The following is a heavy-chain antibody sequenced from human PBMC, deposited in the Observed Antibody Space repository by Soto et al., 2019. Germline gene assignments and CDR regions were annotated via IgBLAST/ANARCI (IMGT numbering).Heavy chain of an antibody. D-gene: IGHD6-13*01. CDR1: GFTFGSYG. CDR2: IWYDGSNK. Sequence: GGSLRLSCAASGFTFGSYGMHWVRQAPGKGLEWVAVIWYDGSNKYYADSVKGRFTISRDNSKNTLYLQMNSLRAEDTAVYYCVRESDIAAAGAFDIWGQGTMVTVSS. J-gene: IGHJ3*02. CDR3: VRESDIAAAGAFDI. V-gene: IGHV3-33*01.